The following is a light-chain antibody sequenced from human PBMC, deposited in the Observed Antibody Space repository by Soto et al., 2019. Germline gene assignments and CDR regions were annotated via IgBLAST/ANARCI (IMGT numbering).Light chain of an antibody. Sequence: IVLTHVPGTLSLPLVVSATLSYTGSANNSSSNLAWYQQKPGQAPRLLIYGASSRATGIPDRFSGSGSGTDFTLTISRLEPEDFAVYYCQQFSSYPFTFGGGTKVDIK. J-gene: IGKJ4*02. CDR2: GAS. V-gene: IGKV3-20*01. CDR1: ANNSSSN. CDR3: QQFSSYPFT.